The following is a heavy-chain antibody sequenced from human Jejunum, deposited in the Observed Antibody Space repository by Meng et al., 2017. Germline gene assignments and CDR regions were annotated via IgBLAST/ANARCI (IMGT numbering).Heavy chain of an antibody. Sequence: QVQLQGPGPGLVKPSQTLSLTCTVSGGSISRGFYYWNWIRQHPGKGLEWIGYISYSGSTYYNPSLKSRVTISLDTSKNQFSLNLSSVTAADTAVYYCARDRFSSGSSNWFDPWGQGTLVTAPQ. J-gene: IGHJ5*02. D-gene: IGHD3-10*01. CDR2: ISYSGST. V-gene: IGHV4-31*03. CDR3: ARDRFSSGSSNWFDP. CDR1: GGSISRGFYY.